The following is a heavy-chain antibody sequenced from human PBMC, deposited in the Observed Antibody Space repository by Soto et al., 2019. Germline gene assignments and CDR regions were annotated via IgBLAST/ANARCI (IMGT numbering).Heavy chain of an antibody. D-gene: IGHD5-12*01. CDR3: ARGWLQYYFDY. CDR1: GFTFSSYW. Sequence: PXGSLRLFCAASGFTFSSYWMHGVRQAPGKGLVWVSRINSDGSSTSYADSVKGRFTISRDNAKNTLYLQMNSLRAEDTAVYYCARGWLQYYFDYWGQGTLVIVSS. J-gene: IGHJ4*02. V-gene: IGHV3-74*01. CDR2: INSDGSST.